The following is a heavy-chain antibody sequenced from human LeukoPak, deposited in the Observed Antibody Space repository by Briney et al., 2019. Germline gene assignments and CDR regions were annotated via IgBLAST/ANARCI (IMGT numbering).Heavy chain of an antibody. Sequence: KASETLSLTCTVSGGSISSSSYYWGWIRQPPGKGLEWIGSIYYRGSTYYNPSLKSRVTISVDTSKNQFSLKLSSVTAADTAVYYCARTHVDTAMVTLQLYNFDYWGQGTLVTVSS. CDR1: GGSISSSSYY. D-gene: IGHD5-18*01. J-gene: IGHJ4*02. CDR3: ARTHVDTAMVTLQLYNFDY. V-gene: IGHV4-39*01. CDR2: IYYRGST.